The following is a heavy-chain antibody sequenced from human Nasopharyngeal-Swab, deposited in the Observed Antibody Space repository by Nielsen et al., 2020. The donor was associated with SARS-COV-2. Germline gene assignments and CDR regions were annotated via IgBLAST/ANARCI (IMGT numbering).Heavy chain of an antibody. V-gene: IGHV3-23*02. D-gene: IGHD6-19*01. CDR2: ISGSGVST. Sequence: GESLKISCATSGFTFSSYAMGWVRQAPGKGLEWVSVISGSGVSTYYRDSVKGRFAISRDNSKNRLYLQMNSLKVEDTAIYYCAKKGQQWLADDAFDTWGQGTLVSISS. CDR1: GFTFSSYA. J-gene: IGHJ3*02. CDR3: AKKGQQWLADDAFDT.